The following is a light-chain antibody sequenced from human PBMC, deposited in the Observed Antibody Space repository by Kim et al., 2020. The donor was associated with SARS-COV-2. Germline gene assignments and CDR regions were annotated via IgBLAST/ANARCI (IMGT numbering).Light chain of an antibody. V-gene: IGLV2-14*03. CDR1: SSDVGGYNY. Sequence: GQSITISCTGTSSDVGGYNYVSWYQQHPGKAPKLMIYDVSNRPSGVSNRFSGSKSGNTASLTISGLQAEDEDDYYCSSYTSSSSVVFGGGTKLTVL. CDR2: DVS. CDR3: SSYTSSSSVV. J-gene: IGLJ2*01.